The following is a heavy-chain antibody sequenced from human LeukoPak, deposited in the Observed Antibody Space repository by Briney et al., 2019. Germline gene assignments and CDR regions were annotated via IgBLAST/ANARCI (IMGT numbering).Heavy chain of an antibody. V-gene: IGHV1-69*06. CDR1: GGTFSSYV. Sequence: SVKVSCKASGGTFSSYVINWVRQAPGQGLEWMGGIIPIFGTANYAQKFQGRVTITADKSTSTAYMELSSLRSEDTAVYYCARGMIEGGTYYYYYMDVWGKGTTVTVSS. D-gene: IGHD3-22*01. J-gene: IGHJ6*03. CDR3: ARGMIEGGTYYYYYMDV. CDR2: IIPIFGTA.